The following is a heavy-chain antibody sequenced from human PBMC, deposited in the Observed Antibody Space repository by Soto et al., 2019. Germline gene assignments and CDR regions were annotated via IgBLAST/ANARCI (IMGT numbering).Heavy chain of an antibody. D-gene: IGHD2-2*01. V-gene: IGHV3-15*01. CDR1: GFPFSDTW. Sequence: GGSLRLSCAASGFPFSDTWMNWVRQAPGKGMVWVGRVISTTHGGATDYAAPVKGRFTVSRDDSRNTLYLQMTSLKTDDIAVYYCAAGTGRTDFDYWGQGTLVTGSS. CDR3: AAGTGRTDFDY. J-gene: IGHJ4*02. CDR2: VISTTHGGAT.